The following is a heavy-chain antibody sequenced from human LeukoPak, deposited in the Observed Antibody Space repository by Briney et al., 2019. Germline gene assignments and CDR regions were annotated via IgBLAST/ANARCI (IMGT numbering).Heavy chain of an antibody. CDR1: GDTFSSYA. Sequence: GASVKVSFKASGDTFSSYAISWVRQAPGQGLEWMGGIIPIFGTANYAQKFLGRVTITADESTSTAYMELSSLRAEDTAVYYCARGYCSGGSCYLFYYYGLDVWGQGTTVTVSS. J-gene: IGHJ6*02. D-gene: IGHD2-15*01. V-gene: IGHV1-69*13. CDR3: ARGYCSGGSCYLFYYYGLDV. CDR2: IIPIFGTA.